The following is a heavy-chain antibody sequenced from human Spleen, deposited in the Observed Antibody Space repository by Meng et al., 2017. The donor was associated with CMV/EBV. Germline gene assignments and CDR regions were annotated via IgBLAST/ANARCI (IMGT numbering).Heavy chain of an antibody. J-gene: IGHJ5*02. D-gene: IGHD3-10*01. CDR3: ARTQSYYGSGTYNWFDP. CDR2: MNPNSGQT. V-gene: IGHV1-8*01. Sequence: YLFTSYDINWVRQAPGQGLEWMGWMNPNSGQTGYAKKFQGRVSFTRNTSMRTAHMELSSLRSEDTAVYFCARTQSYYGSGTYNWFDPWGQGTLVTVSS. CDR1: YLFTSYD.